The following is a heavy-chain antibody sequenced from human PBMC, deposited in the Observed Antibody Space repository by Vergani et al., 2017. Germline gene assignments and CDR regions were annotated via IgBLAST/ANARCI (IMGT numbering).Heavy chain of an antibody. Sequence: QVQLVQSGAEVKKPGSSVKVSCKASGGTFSSYAISWVRQAPGQGLEWMGGLIPIFGTANYAQKFQGRATITADESTSTAYMELSSLRSEDTAVYYCARGMVRGVIMIMDYGMDVWGQGTTVTVSS. J-gene: IGHJ6*02. CDR3: ARGMVRGVIMIMDYGMDV. CDR1: GGTFSSYA. D-gene: IGHD3-10*01. CDR2: LIPIFGTA. V-gene: IGHV1-69*12.